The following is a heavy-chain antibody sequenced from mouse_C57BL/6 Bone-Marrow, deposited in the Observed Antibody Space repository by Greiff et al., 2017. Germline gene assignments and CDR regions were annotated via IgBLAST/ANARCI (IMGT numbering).Heavy chain of an antibody. J-gene: IGHJ4*01. CDR2: IDPSDSYT. CDR1: GYTFTSYW. Sequence: VQLQQPGAELVMPGASVKLSCKASGYTFTSYWMHWVKQRPGQGLEWIGEIDPSDSYTNYNQKFKGKSTLTVDKSSSTAYMQLSSLTSEDSAVYYCARDYGSSYVSMDYWGQGTSVTGSS. CDR3: ARDYGSSYVSMDY. D-gene: IGHD1-1*01. V-gene: IGHV1-69*01.